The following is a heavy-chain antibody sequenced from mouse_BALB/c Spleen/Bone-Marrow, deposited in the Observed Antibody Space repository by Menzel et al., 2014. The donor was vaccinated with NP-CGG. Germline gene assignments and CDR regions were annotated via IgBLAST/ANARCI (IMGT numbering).Heavy chain of an antibody. V-gene: IGHV4-1*02. CDR3: ARPGYYGYQGV. Sequence: EVKLMESGGGLVQPGGSLKLSCAASGFDFSRYWMTWVRQAPGKGPEWIGEINPDSSTINYTPSLKDKFIISRDNAKNTLYLQMSKVRSEDTALYYCARPGYYGYQGVWGAGTTVTVSS. J-gene: IGHJ1*01. CDR2: INPDSSTI. D-gene: IGHD1-2*01. CDR1: GFDFSRYW.